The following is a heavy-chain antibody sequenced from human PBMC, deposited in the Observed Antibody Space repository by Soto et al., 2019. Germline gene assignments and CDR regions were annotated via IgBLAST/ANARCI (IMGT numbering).Heavy chain of an antibody. Sequence: QVQLQESGPGLVKPSETLSLTCTVSGGSISSYYWSWIRQPAGKGLEWIGRIYTSGSTNYNPSLRGRVAMSVNTSKNQFSLRLSSVTAADTAVYYCARDHRSPTGYNRSWGWFDPWGQGTLVTVSS. CDR2: IYTSGST. CDR3: ARDHRSPTGYNRSWGWFDP. J-gene: IGHJ5*02. D-gene: IGHD6-13*01. V-gene: IGHV4-4*07. CDR1: GGSISSYY.